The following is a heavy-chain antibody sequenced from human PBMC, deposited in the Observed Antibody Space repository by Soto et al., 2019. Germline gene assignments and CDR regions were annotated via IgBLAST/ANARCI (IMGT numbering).Heavy chain of an antibody. Sequence: ASVKVSCKASGYTFTSYDISWVRQATGQGLEWMGWMNPNSGNTGYAQKFQGRVTMTRNTSISTAYMELSSLRSEDTAVYYCARSGYSGHDSYYYYYYMDVWGKGTTVTVSS. D-gene: IGHD5-12*01. V-gene: IGHV1-8*01. CDR3: ARSGYSGHDSYYYYYYMDV. J-gene: IGHJ6*03. CDR2: MNPNSGNT. CDR1: GYTFTSYD.